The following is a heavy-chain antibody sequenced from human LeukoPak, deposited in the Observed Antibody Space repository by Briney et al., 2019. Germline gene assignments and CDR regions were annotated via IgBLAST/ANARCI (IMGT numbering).Heavy chain of an antibody. D-gene: IGHD4-17*01. Sequence: GGSLRLSCAASGFTFNSYGMDWVRQAPGKGLEWVSGIGGSGDSTYYADSVKGRFTISRDNSKNTLYLQVTSLRAEDTAVYYCAKGDYGDNLDYWGQGTLVTVSS. J-gene: IGHJ4*02. CDR2: IGGSGDST. CDR3: AKGDYGDNLDY. CDR1: GFTFNSYG. V-gene: IGHV3-23*01.